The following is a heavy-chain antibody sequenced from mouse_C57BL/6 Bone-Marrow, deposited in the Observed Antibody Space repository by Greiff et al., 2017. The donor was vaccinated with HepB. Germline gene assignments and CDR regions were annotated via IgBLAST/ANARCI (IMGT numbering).Heavy chain of an antibody. D-gene: IGHD2-4*01. J-gene: IGHJ4*01. CDR3: ARTEIYYDYDGYAMDY. V-gene: IGHV1-81*01. CDR1: GYTFTSYG. Sequence: VQLQQSGAELARPGASVKLSCKASGYTFTSYGISWVKQRTGQGLEWIGEIYPRSGNTYYNEKFKGKATLTADKSSSTAYMELRSLTAEDSAVDFGARTEIYYDYDGYAMDYWGQGTSVTVSS. CDR2: IYPRSGNT.